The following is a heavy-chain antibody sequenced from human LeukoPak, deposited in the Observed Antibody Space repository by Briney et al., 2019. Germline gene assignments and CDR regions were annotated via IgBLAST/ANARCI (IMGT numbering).Heavy chain of an antibody. J-gene: IGHJ5*02. CDR2: ISHDGSNK. CDR3: ARDPASAGWFDP. Sequence: PGRSLRLSCAASGFTFSSYAMHWVRQAPGKGLEWVAVISHDGSNKYYADSVKGRFTISRDNSKNTLYLQMNSLRAEDTAVYYCARDPASAGWFDPWGQGTLVTVSS. V-gene: IGHV3-30-3*01. CDR1: GFTFSSYA.